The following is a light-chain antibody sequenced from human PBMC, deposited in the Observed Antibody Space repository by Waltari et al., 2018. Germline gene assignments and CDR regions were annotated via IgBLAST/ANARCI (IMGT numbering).Light chain of an antibody. Sequence: DLVMTQSPRSLPVSPGEPASISCRSPQSLLHSNGYNYLNWYLQRPGQSPRLLIYLGSNRASGVSDRFSGSGSGTDFTLEISRFEADDVLLYYCMQALQTPWTFGQGTKVEI. J-gene: IGKJ1*01. CDR2: LGS. CDR1: QSLLHSNGYNY. CDR3: MQALQTPWT. V-gene: IGKV2-28*01.